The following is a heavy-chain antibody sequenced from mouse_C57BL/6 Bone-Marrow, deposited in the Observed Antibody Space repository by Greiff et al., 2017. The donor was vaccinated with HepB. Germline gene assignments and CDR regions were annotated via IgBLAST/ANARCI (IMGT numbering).Heavy chain of an antibody. CDR1: GYTFTSYW. CDR2: INPSNGGT. CDR3: ARSDYGSSYEYFDV. V-gene: IGHV1-53*01. Sequence: VQLQHPGTELVKPGASVKLSCKASGYTFTSYWMHWVKQRPGQGLEWIGNINPSNGGTNYNEKFKSKATLTVDKSSSTAYMQLSSLTSEDSAVYYCARSDYGSSYEYFDVWGTGTTVTVSS. D-gene: IGHD1-1*01. J-gene: IGHJ1*03.